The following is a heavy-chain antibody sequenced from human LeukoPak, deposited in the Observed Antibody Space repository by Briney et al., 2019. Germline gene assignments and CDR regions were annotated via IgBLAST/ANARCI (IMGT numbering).Heavy chain of an antibody. CDR3: ARGNIAAARRYIDY. J-gene: IGHJ4*02. CDR2: IYYSGST. D-gene: IGHD6-13*01. CDR1: GGSISSYC. Sequence: SETLSLTCTVSGGSISSYCWSWIRQPPGKGLEGVGYIYYSGSTNYNPSLKSRVTISVDTSKNQFSLKLSSVTAADTAVYYCARGNIAAARRYIDYWGQGTLVTVSS. V-gene: IGHV4-59*01.